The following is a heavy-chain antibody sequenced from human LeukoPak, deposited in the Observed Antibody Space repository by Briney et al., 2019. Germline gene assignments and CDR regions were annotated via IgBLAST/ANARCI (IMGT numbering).Heavy chain of an antibody. CDR1: GYTFTSYG. Sequence: EASVKVSCKASGYTFTSYGISWVRQAPGQGLEWMGWISAYNGNTNYAQKLQGRVTMTTDTSTSTAYMELRSLRSDDTAVYYCARGPAPRSRLWFGDSHYYYYMDVWGKGTTVTVSS. CDR2: ISAYNGNT. CDR3: ARGPAPRSRLWFGDSHYYYYMDV. D-gene: IGHD3-10*01. V-gene: IGHV1-18*01. J-gene: IGHJ6*03.